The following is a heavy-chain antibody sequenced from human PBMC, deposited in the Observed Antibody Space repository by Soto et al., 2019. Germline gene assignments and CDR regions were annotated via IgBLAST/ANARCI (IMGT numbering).Heavy chain of an antibody. D-gene: IGHD3-22*01. Sequence: EVQLVESGGGLIQPGGSLRLSCAASGFTVSSNYMSWVRQAPGKGLEWVSVIYSGGSTYYADSVKGRFTISRDNSKNTLDLQMNSLSAEETAVYYCARDRVESGYPEYFQHWGQGTLVTVSS. CDR3: ARDRVESGYPEYFQH. CDR2: IYSGGST. J-gene: IGHJ1*01. CDR1: GFTVSSNY. V-gene: IGHV3-53*01.